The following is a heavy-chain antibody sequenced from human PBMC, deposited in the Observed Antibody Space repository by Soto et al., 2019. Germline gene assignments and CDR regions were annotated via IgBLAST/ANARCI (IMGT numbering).Heavy chain of an antibody. CDR2: MYYIGTT. CDR1: GACVNSDTYY. J-gene: IGHJ6*02. Sequence: ETLSLTWTVAGACVNSDTYYWSWIRQPPGKALEWIGYMYYIGTTNYNPSLHSRVTISIDTSKNQFSLKLNSVSDADTAVYYCERERWHSSGRYGMGGWGQGTTVTVSS. V-gene: IGHV4-61*01. D-gene: IGHD6-19*01. CDR3: ERERWHSSGRYGMGG.